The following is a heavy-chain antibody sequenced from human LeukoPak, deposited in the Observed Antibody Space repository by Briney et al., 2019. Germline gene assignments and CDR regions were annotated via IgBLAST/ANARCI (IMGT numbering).Heavy chain of an antibody. CDR3: ARESFMDV. CDR1: GFTFSSYS. CDR2: ISSSSSYI. J-gene: IGHJ6*03. V-gene: IGHV3-21*01. Sequence: GGSLRLSCAASGFTFSSYSMNWVRQAPGKGLEWVSSISSSSSYIYHADSVKGRFTISRDNAKNSLYLQMNSLRAEDTAVYYCARESFMDVWGKGTTVTVSS.